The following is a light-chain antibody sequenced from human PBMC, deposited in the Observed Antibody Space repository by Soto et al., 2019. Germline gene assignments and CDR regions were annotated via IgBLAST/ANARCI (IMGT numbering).Light chain of an antibody. J-gene: IGKJ1*01. V-gene: IGKV4-1*01. CDR2: WAS. Sequence: DIVLTQSPDSLAVSLGERATINCKSSQSVLSTSNNKNYFAWYQQKPGQPPKLLFYWASTRESGVPDRFSGSRSGAEFTLTISSLQVEDVAVYYCQQFYSTPWTFGQGTKVEIK. CDR1: QSVLSTSNNKNY. CDR3: QQFYSTPWT.